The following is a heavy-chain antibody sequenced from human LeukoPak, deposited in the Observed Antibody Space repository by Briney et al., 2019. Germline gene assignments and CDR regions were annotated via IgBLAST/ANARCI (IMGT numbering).Heavy chain of an antibody. CDR2: ISYDGSNK. D-gene: IGHD3-22*01. Sequence: PWRSLRLSCAASGFTFSSYGMHWVRQAPGKGLEWVAVISYDGSNKYYADSVKGRFTISRDNSKNTLYLQMNSLRAEDTAVYYCAKDWKRGYYYDSSGYLPDYWGQGTLVTVSS. CDR1: GFTFSSYG. J-gene: IGHJ4*02. V-gene: IGHV3-30*18. CDR3: AKDWKRGYYYDSSGYLPDY.